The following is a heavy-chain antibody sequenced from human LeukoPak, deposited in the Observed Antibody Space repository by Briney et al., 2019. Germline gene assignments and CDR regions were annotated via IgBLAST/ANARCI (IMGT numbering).Heavy chain of an antibody. CDR2: ISSSSSYI. CDR1: GFTFSSYS. D-gene: IGHD5-18*01. V-gene: IGHV3-21*01. Sequence: GGSLRLSCAASGFTFSSYSMNWVRQAPGKGLEWVSSISSSSSYIYYADSVKGRFTISRDNAKNSLYLQMNSLRAEDTAVYYCARARTAMVSGGKYYFDYWGQGTLVTVSS. J-gene: IGHJ4*02. CDR3: ARARTAMVSGGKYYFDY.